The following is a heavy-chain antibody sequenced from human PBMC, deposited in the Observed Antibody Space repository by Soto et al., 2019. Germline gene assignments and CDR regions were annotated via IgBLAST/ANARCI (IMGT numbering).Heavy chain of an antibody. CDR1: GGTFSSYA. V-gene: IGHV1-69*05. Sequence: SVKVSCQASGGTFSSYAISWVRQAPGQGLEWMGGIIPIFGTANYAQKFQGRVTITTDKSPSTAYMELRSLRSDDTAVYYCARVYYYCSGSLATSGFDPWGQGTLVTVSS. CDR3: ARVYYYCSGSLATSGFDP. D-gene: IGHD3-10*01. J-gene: IGHJ5*02. CDR2: IIPIFGTA.